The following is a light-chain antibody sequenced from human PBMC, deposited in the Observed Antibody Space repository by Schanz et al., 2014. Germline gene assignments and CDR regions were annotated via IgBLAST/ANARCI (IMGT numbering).Light chain of an antibody. Sequence: QSALTQPASVSGSPGQSITISCTGTSSDVGNYDLVSWYRHYPGKAPKLLIYEVTKRPSGVSNRFSGSKSGNTASLTIFGRQAEDEADYYCSSFTSSSTWVFGGGTKLTVL. CDR3: SSFTSSSTWV. V-gene: IGLV2-14*02. CDR1: SSDVGNYDL. J-gene: IGLJ3*02. CDR2: EVT.